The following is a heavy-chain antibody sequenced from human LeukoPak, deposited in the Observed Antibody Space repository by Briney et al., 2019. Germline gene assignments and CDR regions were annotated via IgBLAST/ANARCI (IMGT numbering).Heavy chain of an antibody. Sequence: GGSLRLSCAGSGFTFSNSWMGWVRQAPGRGLEWVANVQHIGGETYYVDSVKGRFTISRDNAKNSVYLQMNSLGADDTAVYYCATYSILNAREFRYWGQGTLVTVTS. CDR1: GFTFSNSW. J-gene: IGHJ1*01. CDR3: ATYSILNAREFRY. CDR2: VQHIGGET. V-gene: IGHV3-7*01. D-gene: IGHD4-11*01.